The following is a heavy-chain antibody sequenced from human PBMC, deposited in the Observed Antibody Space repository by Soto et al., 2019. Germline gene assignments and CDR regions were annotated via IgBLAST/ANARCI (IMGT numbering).Heavy chain of an antibody. J-gene: IGHJ4*02. Sequence: QVQLVQSGAEVKKPGSSVKVSCKASGVTFSSYPISWVRQAPGQGLEWMGGIIPITGTVQYAQKFQGRLTVTAVESTTTGYMELTSLGFEDTDVHFCARLRDSPHGFKFDYWGQGTLVTVSS. CDR2: IIPITGTV. V-gene: IGHV1-69*01. D-gene: IGHD3-10*01. CDR1: GVTFSSYP. CDR3: ARLRDSPHGFKFDY.